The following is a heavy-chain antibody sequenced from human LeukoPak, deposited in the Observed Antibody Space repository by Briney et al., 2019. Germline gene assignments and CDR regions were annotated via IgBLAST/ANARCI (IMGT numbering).Heavy chain of an antibody. D-gene: IGHD6-19*01. CDR2: ISMSSTYI. J-gene: IGHJ4*02. CDR1: GFTFTDYY. CDR3: TRAPYSSGWYTFDY. V-gene: IGHV3-11*06. Sequence: GGSLRLSCAASGFTFTDYYMSWLRQAPGKGLEWVSSISMSSTYIYHADSVKGRFTISRDNAKNSLYLQMNSLRDEDTAVYYCTRAPYSSGWYTFDYWGQGTLVTASS.